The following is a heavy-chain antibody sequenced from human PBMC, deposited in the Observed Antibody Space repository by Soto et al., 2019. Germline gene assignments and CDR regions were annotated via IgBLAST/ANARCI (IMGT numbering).Heavy chain of an antibody. Sequence: GGSLRLSCAASGFTFSSYGMHWVRQAPGKGLEWVAVIWYDGSNKYYADSVKGRFTISRDNSKNTLYLQMNSLRAEDTAVYYCATTKAPNCSGGSCYQPFDYWGQGTLVTVSS. CDR1: GFTFSSYG. J-gene: IGHJ4*02. D-gene: IGHD2-15*01. CDR3: ATTKAPNCSGGSCYQPFDY. CDR2: IWYDGSNK. V-gene: IGHV3-33*01.